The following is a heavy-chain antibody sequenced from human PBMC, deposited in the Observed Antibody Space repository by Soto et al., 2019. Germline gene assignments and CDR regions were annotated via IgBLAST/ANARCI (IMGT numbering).Heavy chain of an antibody. V-gene: IGHV3-33*01. Sequence: GGSLRLSCAASGFTFSSYGMHWVRQAPGKGLEWVAVIWYDGSNKYYADSVKGRFTISRDDSKNTAYLQMNSLKTEDTAVYYCTRALVVPAAEHAFDIWGQGTMVTVSS. CDR1: GFTFSSYG. D-gene: IGHD2-2*01. J-gene: IGHJ3*02. CDR2: IWYDGSNK. CDR3: TRALVVPAAEHAFDI.